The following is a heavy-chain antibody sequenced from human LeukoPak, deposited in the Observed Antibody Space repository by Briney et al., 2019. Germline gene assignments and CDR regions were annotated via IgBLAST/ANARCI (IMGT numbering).Heavy chain of an antibody. J-gene: IGHJ5*02. CDR1: GGSFSGYY. CDR3: ARGSGGAHNWFDP. D-gene: IGHD4-23*01. V-gene: IGHV4-34*01. Sequence: SETLSLTCAVYGGSFSGYYWSWIRQPPGKGLEWIGEINHSGSTNYNPSLKSRVTISVDTSKNQFSLKLSSVTAADTAVYYCARGSGGAHNWFDPWGQGTLVTVSS. CDR2: INHSGST.